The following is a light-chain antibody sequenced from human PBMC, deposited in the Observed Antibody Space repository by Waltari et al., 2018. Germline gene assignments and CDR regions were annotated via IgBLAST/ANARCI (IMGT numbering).Light chain of an antibody. CDR2: AAS. Sequence: DIQMTQFPSSLSASVGDRVTITCRASQSISTYLNWYQQKPGKAPKLLIYAASSFQSGVPSRFSGSGSGTDFTLTINSLQPEDFATYYCQQSYSTPLTFGGGTKVEIK. V-gene: IGKV1-39*01. CDR1: QSISTY. J-gene: IGKJ4*01. CDR3: QQSYSTPLT.